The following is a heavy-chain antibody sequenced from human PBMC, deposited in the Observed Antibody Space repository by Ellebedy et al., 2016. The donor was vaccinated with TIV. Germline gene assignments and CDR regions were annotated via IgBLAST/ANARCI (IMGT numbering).Heavy chain of an antibody. J-gene: IGHJ2*01. CDR3: ARAGSSGWEAYFDL. V-gene: IGHV3-7*01. CDR2: IKEDGSEK. Sequence: GESLKISCAASGFTFSRYWMSWVRQAPGKGLEWVANIKEDGSEKHYVDSVRGRFTISRDNAKNTLYLQMNSLRAEDTAVYYCARAGSSGWEAYFDLWGRGTLVTVSS. D-gene: IGHD6-19*01. CDR1: GFTFSRYW.